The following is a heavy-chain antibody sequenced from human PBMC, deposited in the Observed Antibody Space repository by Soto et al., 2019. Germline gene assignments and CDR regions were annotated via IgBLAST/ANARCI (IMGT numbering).Heavy chain of an antibody. Sequence: SETLSLTCTVSGGSISSYYWSWIRQPPGKGLEWIGYIYYSGSTNYNPSLKSRVTISVDTSKNQFSLKLSSVTAADTAVYYCARLSRGYYDSSGYRPDYGMDVWGQGTTVTVSS. D-gene: IGHD3-22*01. J-gene: IGHJ6*02. CDR2: IYYSGST. CDR1: GGSISSYY. CDR3: ARLSRGYYDSSGYRPDYGMDV. V-gene: IGHV4-59*08.